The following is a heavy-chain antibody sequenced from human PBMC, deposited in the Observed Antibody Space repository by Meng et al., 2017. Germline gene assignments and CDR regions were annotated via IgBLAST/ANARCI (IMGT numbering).Heavy chain of an antibody. J-gene: IGHJ3*02. D-gene: IGHD2-2*01. V-gene: IGHV4-38-2*02. CDR1: GYSISSGYY. CDR2: IYHSGST. Sequence: SDTLSLTCTVSGYSISSGYYWGWIRQPPGKWLEWIGSIYHSGSTYYNPSLRSRVTISVDTSKNQFSLKLSSVTAADTAVYYCARDHRDDVVVPAAMSFAEDAFDIWGQGTMVTVSS. CDR3: ARDHRDDVVVPAAMSFAEDAFDI.